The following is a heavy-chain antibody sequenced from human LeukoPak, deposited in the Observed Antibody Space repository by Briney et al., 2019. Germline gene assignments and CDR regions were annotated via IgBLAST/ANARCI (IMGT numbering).Heavy chain of an antibody. J-gene: IGHJ4*02. CDR3: AREGRTGDYEGY. D-gene: IGHD4-17*01. Sequence: PSETLSLMCTVSGGSLSSYYWSWIRHPARKGLEWIGRIYSSGSTNYNPSLRSRVTMSVDTSKSQFSLRLNSVTAADTAVYYCAREGRTGDYEGYWGQGILVTVSS. CDR2: IYSSGST. CDR1: GGSLSSYY. V-gene: IGHV4-4*07.